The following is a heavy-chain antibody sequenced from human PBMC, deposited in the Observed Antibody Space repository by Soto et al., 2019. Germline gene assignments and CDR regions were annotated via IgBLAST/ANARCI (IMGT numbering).Heavy chain of an antibody. CDR3: ARDRVRGGYYDFWSGPPYYYYYGMDV. CDR1: GFTFSDYY. J-gene: IGHJ6*02. V-gene: IGHV3-11*01. D-gene: IGHD3-3*01. Sequence: GGSLRLSCAASGFTFSDYYMSWIRQAPGKGLEWVSYISSSGSTIYYADSVKGRFTISRDNAKNSLYLQMNSLRAEGTAVYYCARDRVRGGYYDFWSGPPYYYYYGMDVWGQGTTVTVSS. CDR2: ISSSGSTI.